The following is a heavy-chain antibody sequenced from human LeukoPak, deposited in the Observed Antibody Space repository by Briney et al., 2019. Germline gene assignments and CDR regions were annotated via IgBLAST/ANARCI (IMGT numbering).Heavy chain of an antibody. V-gene: IGHV3-74*01. CDR3: ARGSWSAADTNIDY. CDR1: IFTFKSYW. Sequence: PGGSLRLSCTPSIFTFKSYWMHGVRQAPGKGLVWVSRINSDGSSTRYAESVKGRFTISRDNAKNTLYLQMNTLRVEDTAVYYCARGSWSAADTNIDYWGQGTLVTVSS. J-gene: IGHJ4*02. CDR2: INSDGSST. D-gene: IGHD6-13*01.